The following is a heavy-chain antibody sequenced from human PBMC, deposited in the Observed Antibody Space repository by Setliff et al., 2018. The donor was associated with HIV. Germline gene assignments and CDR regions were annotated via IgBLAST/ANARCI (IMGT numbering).Heavy chain of an antibody. D-gene: IGHD2-2*01. CDR2: INHSGNT. V-gene: IGHV4-34*01. Sequence: SETLSLTCAVYGGSFSGYWSWIRQSPGKGLEWLGEINHSGNTNYDPSLKSRLTISIDTSKKQFSLKLTSVTAADAAIYYCVASSSWSCRLNYWGQGTLVTVSS. J-gene: IGHJ4*02. CDR3: VASSSWSCRLNY. CDR1: GGSFSGY.